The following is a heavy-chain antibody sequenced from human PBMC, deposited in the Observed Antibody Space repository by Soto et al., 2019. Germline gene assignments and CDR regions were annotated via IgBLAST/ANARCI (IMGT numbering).Heavy chain of an antibody. J-gene: IGHJ5*02. Sequence: SETLSLTCAVYGGSFSGYYWSWIRQPPGKGLEWIGEINHSGSTNYNPSLKSRVTISVDTSKNQFSLKLSSVTAADTAVYYCARRGLLTGFPLGQGTLVTVSS. D-gene: IGHD3-9*01. V-gene: IGHV4-34*01. CDR2: INHSGST. CDR1: GGSFSGYY. CDR3: ARRGLLTGFP.